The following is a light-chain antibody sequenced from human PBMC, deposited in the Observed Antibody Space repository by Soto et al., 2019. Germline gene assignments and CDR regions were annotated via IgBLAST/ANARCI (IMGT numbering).Light chain of an antibody. CDR2: DVS. J-gene: IGKJ1*01. V-gene: IGKV3-11*01. CDR3: HQRRHWPWT. CDR1: QSVSFY. Sequence: EVVLTQSPATLSLSPGETATLSCRASQSVSFYLGCYQQKPGQAPRLLVYDVSNRATGVPARFSGSGSETDFNLTISSLGPEDFAVYHCHQRRHWPWTFGQGTKVEVK.